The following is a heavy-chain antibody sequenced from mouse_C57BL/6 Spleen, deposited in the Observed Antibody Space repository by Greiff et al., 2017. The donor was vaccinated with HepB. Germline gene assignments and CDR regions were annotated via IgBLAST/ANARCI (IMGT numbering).Heavy chain of an antibody. J-gene: IGHJ4*01. Sequence: VQLQQSGAELVKPGASVKLSYTASGFNIKDYYMHWVKQRTEQGLEWIGRIDPEDGETKYAPKFQGKATITADTSSNTAYLQLSSLTSEDTAVYDCARDTTVVAPYYAMDYWGQGTSVTVSS. CDR3: ARDTTVVAPYYAMDY. CDR2: IDPEDGET. V-gene: IGHV14-2*01. D-gene: IGHD1-1*01. CDR1: GFNIKDYY.